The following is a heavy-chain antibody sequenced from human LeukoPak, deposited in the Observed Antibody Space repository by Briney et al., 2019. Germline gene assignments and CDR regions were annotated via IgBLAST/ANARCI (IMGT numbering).Heavy chain of an antibody. V-gene: IGHV1-18*01. Sequence: ASVKVSCKASGYTFTSYDISWLRQAPGQGLEWMGRISAYNGNTNYAQKLQGRVSMTTDTSTRTAYMELRSLRSDDTAVYFCAREYYDYYEGFDYWGQGTLVTVSS. D-gene: IGHD3-22*01. CDR3: AREYYDYYEGFDY. J-gene: IGHJ4*02. CDR2: ISAYNGNT. CDR1: GYTFTSYD.